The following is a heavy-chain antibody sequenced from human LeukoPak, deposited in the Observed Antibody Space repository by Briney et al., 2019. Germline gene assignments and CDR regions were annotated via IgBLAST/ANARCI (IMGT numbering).Heavy chain of an antibody. Sequence: SETLSLTCAVYGGSFSGYYWSWIRQPPGKGLEWIGEINHSGSTNYNPSLKSRVTISVDTSKNQFSLKLSSVTAADTAVYYCARGHVERQLVYSHYYYGMDVWGQGTTVTVSS. D-gene: IGHD6-13*01. J-gene: IGHJ6*02. CDR1: GGSFSGYY. CDR3: ARGHVERQLVYSHYYYGMDV. V-gene: IGHV4-34*01. CDR2: INHSGST.